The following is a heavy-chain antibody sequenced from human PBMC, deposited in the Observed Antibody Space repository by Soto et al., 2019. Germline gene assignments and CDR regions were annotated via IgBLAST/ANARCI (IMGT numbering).Heavy chain of an antibody. CDR2: IYYSGST. Sequence: SETLSLTCTVSGGSISSYYWSWIRQPPGKGLEWIGYIYYSGSTNYNPSLKSRVTISVDTSKNQFSLKLSSVTAADTAVYYCARGSEECLFMGSRIYYYYKDVWGKGTTVTVSS. CDR1: GGSISSYY. V-gene: IGHV4-59*01. CDR3: ARGSEECLFMGSRIYYYYKDV. D-gene: IGHD3-3*01. J-gene: IGHJ6*03.